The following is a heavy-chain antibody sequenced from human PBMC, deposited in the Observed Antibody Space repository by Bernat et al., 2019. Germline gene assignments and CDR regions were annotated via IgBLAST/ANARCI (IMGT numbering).Heavy chain of an antibody. V-gene: IGHV4-34*01. CDR3: ARGYWFDP. J-gene: IGHJ5*02. CDR1: GGSFSGYY. Sequence: QVQLQQWGAGLLKPSETLSLTCAVYGGSFSGYYWSWIRQPPGKGLECIGEINHSGSTNYNPSLKTRITISVDTSKNQFSLKLSSVTAADTAVYYWARGYWFDPWGQGTLVTVSS. CDR2: INHSGST.